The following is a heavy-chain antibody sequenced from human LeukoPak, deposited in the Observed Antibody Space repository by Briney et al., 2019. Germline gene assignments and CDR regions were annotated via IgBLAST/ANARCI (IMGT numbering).Heavy chain of an antibody. CDR1: GGSISSSSYY. D-gene: IGHD3-3*01. CDR2: IYYSGST. CDR3: ARRGYYDFWSGILYYFDY. V-gene: IGHV4-39*01. J-gene: IGHJ4*02. Sequence: SETLSLTRTVSGGSISSSSYYWGWIRQPPGKGLEWIGSIYYSGSTYYNPSLKSRVTISVDTSKNQFSLKLSSVTAADTAVYYCARRGYYDFWSGILYYFDYWGQGTLVTVSS.